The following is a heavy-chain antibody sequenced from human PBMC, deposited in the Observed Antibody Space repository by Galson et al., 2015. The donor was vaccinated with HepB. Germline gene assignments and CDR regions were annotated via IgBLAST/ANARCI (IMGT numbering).Heavy chain of an antibody. V-gene: IGHV1-8*01. Sequence: SVTVSCKASGSTFTSYDINWVRQATGQGLEWMGWMNPNSGNTGYAQKFQGRVTMTRNTSISTAYMELSSLRSEDTAVYYCARGAHSSGWYYYYYYGMDVWGQGTTVTVSS. J-gene: IGHJ6*02. CDR3: ARGAHSSGWYYYYYYGMDV. CDR1: GSTFTSYD. D-gene: IGHD6-19*01. CDR2: MNPNSGNT.